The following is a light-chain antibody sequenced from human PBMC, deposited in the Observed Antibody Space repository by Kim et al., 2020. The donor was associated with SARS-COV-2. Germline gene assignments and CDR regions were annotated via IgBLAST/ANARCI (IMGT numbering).Light chain of an antibody. Sequence: SYELTQPHSVSVVTAQMARITCGGKNIGSKAVHWFQQKPGQDPVLVIYSDDNGPSGIPERFSGSNPRNTTTLTISRIEAGDEADFYCQVWDSSSDRGVFGGGTKLTVL. J-gene: IGLJ3*02. CDR1: NIGSKA. CDR3: QVWDSSSDRGV. CDR2: SDD. V-gene: IGLV3-12*01.